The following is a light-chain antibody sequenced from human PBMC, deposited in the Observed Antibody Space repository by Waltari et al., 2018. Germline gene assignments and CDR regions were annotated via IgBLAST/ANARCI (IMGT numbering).Light chain of an antibody. Sequence: QSVLTQPPSTSGTPGQRVTISCSGSNSNITINYVSWYLQHPGTAPKLLMYMNSRRPSGVSDRFSGSKSGTSASLAISGLRSEDEGDYYCAAWDDSLSGPIFGGGTRLTVL. CDR3: AAWDDSLSGPI. CDR2: MNS. V-gene: IGLV1-47*01. J-gene: IGLJ2*01. CDR1: NSNITINY.